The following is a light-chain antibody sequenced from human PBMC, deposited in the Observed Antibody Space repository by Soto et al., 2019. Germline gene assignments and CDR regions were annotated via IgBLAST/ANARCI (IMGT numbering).Light chain of an antibody. Sequence: DIQMTQSPSSLSASVGDRVTITCRASQSISTYLNWYQQTPGKAPKLLIYGASSLQSGVPSRFSGSGSGTDFTLTISSLQPEDFATYHCQQSYSSPYTFGQGTKLEIK. CDR1: QSISTY. CDR2: GAS. V-gene: IGKV1-39*01. CDR3: QQSYSSPYT. J-gene: IGKJ2*01.